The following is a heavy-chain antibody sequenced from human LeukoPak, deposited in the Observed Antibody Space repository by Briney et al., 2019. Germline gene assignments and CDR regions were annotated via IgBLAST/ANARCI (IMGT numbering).Heavy chain of an antibody. Sequence: GGSLRLSCAASGFTFNNFAMSWVRQAPGKGLEWVSATSGNGDLTYYADSVKGRFTLSRDNSKNTLYLQMNSLRAEDSAVYYCARAIQQWLIGGAGYWGQGTLVTVSS. CDR1: GFTFNNFA. CDR3: ARAIQQWLIGGAGY. D-gene: IGHD6-19*01. CDR2: TSGNGDLT. J-gene: IGHJ4*02. V-gene: IGHV3-23*01.